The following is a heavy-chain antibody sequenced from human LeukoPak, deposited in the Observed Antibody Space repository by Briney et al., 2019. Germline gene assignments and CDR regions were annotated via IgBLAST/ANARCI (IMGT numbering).Heavy chain of an antibody. CDR2: SYYSGST. Sequence: SQTLSLTCTVSGGSIRRGDYYWSWIRQPPGKGLEWIWYSYYSGSTYYNPSLKSRVTISVDTSKNQFSLNLSSVTAADTAVYYCARAGSYYDFWSGRGAFDIWGQGTMVTVSS. D-gene: IGHD3-3*01. CDR3: ARAGSYYDFWSGRGAFDI. V-gene: IGHV4-30-4*08. CDR1: GGSIRRGDYY. J-gene: IGHJ3*02.